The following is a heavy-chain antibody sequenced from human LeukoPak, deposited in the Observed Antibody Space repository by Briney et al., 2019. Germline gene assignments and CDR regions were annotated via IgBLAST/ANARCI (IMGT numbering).Heavy chain of an antibody. CDR1: GYTLTELS. CDR2: FDPEDGET. V-gene: IGHV1-24*01. CDR3: ATPYRNSYGALNFDY. D-gene: IGHD1-7*01. J-gene: IGHJ4*02. Sequence: ASVKVSCKVSGYTLTELSMHWVRQAPGKGLEWMGGFDPEDGETIYAQKFQGRVTMTEDTSTDTAYMELSSLRSEDTAVYYCATPYRNSYGALNFDYWGQGTLVTVSS.